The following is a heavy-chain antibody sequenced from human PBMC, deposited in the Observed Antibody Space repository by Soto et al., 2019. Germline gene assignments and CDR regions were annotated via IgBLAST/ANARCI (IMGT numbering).Heavy chain of an antibody. J-gene: IGHJ6*02. CDR1: GDSVSSNSAA. D-gene: IGHD1-7*01. V-gene: IGHV6-1*01. CDR3: ARDSGPPPLTRKGNYNWNYRYYYGMDV. Sequence: PSQTLSLTCAISGDSVSSNSAAWNWIRQSPSRGLEWLGRTYYRSKWYNDYAVSVKSRITINPDTSKNQFSLQLNSVTPEDTAVYYCARDSGPPPLTRKGNYNWNYRYYYGMDVWGQGTTVTVSS. CDR2: TYYRSKWYN.